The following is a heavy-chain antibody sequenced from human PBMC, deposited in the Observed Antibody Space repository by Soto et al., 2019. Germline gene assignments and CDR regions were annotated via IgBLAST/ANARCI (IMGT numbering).Heavy chain of an antibody. CDR3: AREALFRMDV. V-gene: IGHV1-8*01. J-gene: IGHJ6*02. D-gene: IGHD3-10*02. CDR2: MNPNSGNT. Sequence: ASVKVSCKASGYTLTSSDINWVRHATGQGLEWMGWMNPNSGNTAYAQKFQGRVTMTRNTSISTAYMELSSLRSEDTAVYYCAREALFRMDVWGRGTTVTVSS. CDR1: GYTLTSSD.